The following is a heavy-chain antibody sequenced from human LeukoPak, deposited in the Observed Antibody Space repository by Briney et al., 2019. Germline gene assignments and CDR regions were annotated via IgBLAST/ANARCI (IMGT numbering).Heavy chain of an antibody. CDR1: GGTFSSFG. V-gene: IGHV1-69*06. Sequence: ASVKVSCKAPGGTFSSFGISWVRQAPGQGLEWMGGIIPIFGTAHYAQKFQGRVTVTADKSTNTAYMELSRLRSEGTAVYYCARVYADPDYYFDYWGQGTLVTVSS. CDR3: ARVYADPDYYFDY. D-gene: IGHD2-8*01. CDR2: IIPIFGTA. J-gene: IGHJ4*02.